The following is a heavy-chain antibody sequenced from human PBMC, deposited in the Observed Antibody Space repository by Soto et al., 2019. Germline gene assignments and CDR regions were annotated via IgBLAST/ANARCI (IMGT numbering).Heavy chain of an antibody. CDR2: ISYDGSNK. Sequence: GGSLRLSCAASGFTFSSYSMNWVRQAPGKGLEWVAVISYDGSNKYYADSVKGRFTISRDNSKNTLYLQMNSLRAEDTAVYYCARDPAYGDYVPQGFDYWGQGTLVTVSS. CDR1: GFTFSSYS. V-gene: IGHV3-30*03. J-gene: IGHJ4*02. CDR3: ARDPAYGDYVPQGFDY. D-gene: IGHD4-17*01.